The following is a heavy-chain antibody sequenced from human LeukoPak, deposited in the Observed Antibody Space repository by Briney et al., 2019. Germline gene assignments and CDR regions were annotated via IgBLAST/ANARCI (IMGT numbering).Heavy chain of an antibody. J-gene: IGHJ4*02. D-gene: IGHD3-10*01. CDR1: GGSISSGSYY. Sequence: PSETLSLTCTVSGGSISSGSYYWSWIRQPAGKGLEWIGRIYTSGSTNYNPSLKGRVTISVDTSKNQFSLKLSSVTAADTAVYYCARYGSGSSIDYWGQGTLVTVSS. CDR2: IYTSGST. V-gene: IGHV4-61*02. CDR3: ARYGSGSSIDY.